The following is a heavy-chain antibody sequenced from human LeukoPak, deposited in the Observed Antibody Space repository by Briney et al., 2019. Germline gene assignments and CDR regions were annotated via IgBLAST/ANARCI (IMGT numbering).Heavy chain of an antibody. Sequence: PGGSLRLSCTASGFTFGDYAMTWVRQAPGKGLEWVSYISSSGSTIYYADSVKGRFTISRDNSKNTLYLQMSSLRAEDTAVYYCARAGHSSGPRPYYYYYYYMDVWGKGTTVTISS. J-gene: IGHJ6*03. V-gene: IGHV3-48*03. CDR2: ISSSGSTI. D-gene: IGHD6-19*01. CDR3: ARAGHSSGPRPYYYYYYYMDV. CDR1: GFTFGDYA.